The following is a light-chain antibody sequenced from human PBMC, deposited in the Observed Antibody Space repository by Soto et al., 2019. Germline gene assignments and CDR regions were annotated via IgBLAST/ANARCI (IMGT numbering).Light chain of an antibody. Sequence: QSVLTQPASVSGSPGQSITISCTGTSSDVGLYDYVSWYQQHPGKAPQLMIYAVSNRPSGVSNRFSASKSGNTASLFISGLQAEDEADYYCSPYTRDSSYVFASGTKVIVL. CDR2: AVS. CDR1: SSDVGLYDY. CDR3: SPYTRDSSYV. J-gene: IGLJ1*01. V-gene: IGLV2-14*01.